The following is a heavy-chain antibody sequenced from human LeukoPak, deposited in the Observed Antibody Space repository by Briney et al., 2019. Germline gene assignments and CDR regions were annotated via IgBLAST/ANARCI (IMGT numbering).Heavy chain of an antibody. CDR2: IYYSGST. CDR3: ARVSGIAVADDYYYCYGMDV. Sequence: SETLSLTCTVSGGSISSYYWSWIRQPPGKGLEWIGYIYYSGSTNYNPSLKSRVTISVDTSKNQFSLKLSSVTAADTAVYYCARVSGIAVADDYYYCYGMDVWGQGTTVTVSS. D-gene: IGHD6-19*01. V-gene: IGHV4-59*01. J-gene: IGHJ6*02. CDR1: GGSISSYY.